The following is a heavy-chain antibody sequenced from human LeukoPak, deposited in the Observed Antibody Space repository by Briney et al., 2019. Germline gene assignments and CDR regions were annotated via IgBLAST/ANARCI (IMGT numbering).Heavy chain of an antibody. J-gene: IGHJ5*02. Sequence: SETLSLTCTVSGYSISSSSYYWGWIRQPPGKGLEWIGSIYYSGSTYYNPSLKSRVTISVDTSKNQFSLKLTSVTAADTAVYYCARLISWRLVAARGWFDPWGQGTLVTVSS. CDR3: ARLISWRLVAARGWFDP. D-gene: IGHD2-15*01. CDR1: GYSISSSSYY. V-gene: IGHV4-39*01. CDR2: IYYSGST.